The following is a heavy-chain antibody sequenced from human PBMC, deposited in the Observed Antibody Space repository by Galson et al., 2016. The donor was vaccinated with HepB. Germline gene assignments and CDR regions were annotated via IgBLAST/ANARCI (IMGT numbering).Heavy chain of an antibody. D-gene: IGHD3-9*01. CDR1: GFPFRNYA. Sequence: SLRLSCAASGFPFRNYAMSWVRQAPGKGLEWVSVISGSGGTTFYGDSVKGRFTISRDNSQNTVDLQMRSLTADDTALYYCGKVFDFLNGWIDHWGQGTPVTVS. CDR2: ISGSGGTT. J-gene: IGHJ4*02. V-gene: IGHV3-23*02. CDR3: GKVFDFLNGWIDH.